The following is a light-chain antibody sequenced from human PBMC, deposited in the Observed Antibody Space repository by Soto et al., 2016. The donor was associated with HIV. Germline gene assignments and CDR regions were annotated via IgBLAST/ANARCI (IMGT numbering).Light chain of an antibody. CDR1: QSIDTW. J-gene: IGKJ1*01. Sequence: DIQMTQSPSTLSTSVGDRVTISCRASQSIDTWLAWYQQKPGKAPKLLIYKASSLESGVPSRFSGSGSGTEFTLTLSSVQPDDVGTYYCQQYNTVPWTFGQGTKLEMK. CDR2: KAS. CDR3: QQYNTVPWT. V-gene: IGKV1-5*03.